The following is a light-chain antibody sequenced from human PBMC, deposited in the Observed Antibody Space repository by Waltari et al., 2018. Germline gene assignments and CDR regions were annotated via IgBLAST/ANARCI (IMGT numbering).Light chain of an antibody. CDR3: NSYTFSNTWV. CDR2: EVN. V-gene: IGLV2-14*01. Sequence: QSALPQPASVSGSPGQSITISCTGTIRDIGAYNYVHWYQQYPGKAPTLIIFEVNKRSSGVSNRFSGSKSGNTASLTISGLQAEDEADYYCNSYTFSNTWVFGGGTKLTVL. J-gene: IGLJ3*02. CDR1: IRDIGAYNY.